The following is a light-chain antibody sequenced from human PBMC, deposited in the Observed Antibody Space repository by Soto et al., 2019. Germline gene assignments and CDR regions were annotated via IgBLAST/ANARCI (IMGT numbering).Light chain of an antibody. CDR2: AAS. Sequence: DIQMTQSPSSLSASVGDRVTITCRASQSISSYLNWYQQKPGKAPKLLIYAASSLQSGVPSRFSGSGSGTDFTLTISSLQPEDFAIYYCQQRYSTPRTFGQGTKLEIK. J-gene: IGKJ2*01. CDR3: QQRYSTPRT. V-gene: IGKV1-39*01. CDR1: QSISSY.